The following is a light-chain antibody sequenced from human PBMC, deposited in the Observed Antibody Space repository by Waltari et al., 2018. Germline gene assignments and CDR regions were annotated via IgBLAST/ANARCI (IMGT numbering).Light chain of an antibody. CDR1: QSVTSSY. J-gene: IGKJ1*01. CDR2: GAS. V-gene: IGKV3-20*01. Sequence: EIVLTQSPGTLSLSPGERATLSCRASQSVTSSYLAWYQQKPRQAPRLLIYGASSKATGIPDSFSGSGSGTDFTLTISRLEPEDFAVYYCQQYGSSPWTFGQGTKVEIK. CDR3: QQYGSSPWT.